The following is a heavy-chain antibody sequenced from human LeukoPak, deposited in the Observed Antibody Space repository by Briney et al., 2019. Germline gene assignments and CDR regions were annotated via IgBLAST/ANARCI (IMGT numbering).Heavy chain of an antibody. J-gene: IGHJ4*02. Sequence: PGGSLRLSCAASEFVFSTYYMHWVRQAPGKGLEWVSSIRGESDYIYYRDSVKGRFTISRDNAKNSLYLQMNRLRVEDTAVYFCVREHYDFFLDYRGQGTLVTVSS. V-gene: IGHV3-21*06. CDR3: VREHYDFFLDY. D-gene: IGHD3-3*01. CDR1: EFVFSTYY. CDR2: IRGESDYI.